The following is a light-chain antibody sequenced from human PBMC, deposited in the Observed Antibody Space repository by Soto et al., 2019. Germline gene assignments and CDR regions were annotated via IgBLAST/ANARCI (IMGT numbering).Light chain of an antibody. V-gene: IGKV2D-29*01. CDR1: QSLLHSDGKTY. Sequence: DIVMTQTPLSLSVTPGQAASISCKCSQSLLHSDGKTYINWYLQKAGQPPQPLIHEVSKRFSGVADRFSGSGSRTDFTLKISRVEAEDVEVYYCMQSIETPRTFGQGTKLEIK. CDR2: EVS. CDR3: MQSIETPRT. J-gene: IGKJ2*01.